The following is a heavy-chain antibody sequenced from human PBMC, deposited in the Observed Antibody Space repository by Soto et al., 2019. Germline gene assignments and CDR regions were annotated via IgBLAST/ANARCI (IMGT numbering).Heavy chain of an antibody. D-gene: IGHD1-26*01. CDR1: GFTFSSYA. Sequence: KPGGSLSLSCAASGFTFSSYAMHWVRQAPGKGLEWVSFISSSSSYIYYADSVKGRFTISRDNAKNSLYLQMYSLRAEDTAVYYCAREALRDGSSRMDVWGQGTTVTVSS. V-gene: IGHV3-21*01. J-gene: IGHJ6*02. CDR2: ISSSSSYI. CDR3: AREALRDGSSRMDV.